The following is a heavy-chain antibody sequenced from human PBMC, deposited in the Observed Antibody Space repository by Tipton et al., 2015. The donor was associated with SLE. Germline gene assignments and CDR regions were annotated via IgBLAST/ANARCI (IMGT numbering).Heavy chain of an antibody. CDR2: MSYSGST. CDR1: GGSISSDDYY. V-gene: IGHV4-31*02. D-gene: IGHD7-27*01. Sequence: LRLSCTVSGGSISSDDYYWTWIRQHPGKGLEWIGHMSYSGSTYYNPSLKSRITISVDTSKNHFSLKLSSVTAADTAVYYCASLVVVPAELGIGATEAIDFWGQGTLVTVSS. J-gene: IGHJ4*02. CDR3: ASLVVVPAELGIGATEAIDF.